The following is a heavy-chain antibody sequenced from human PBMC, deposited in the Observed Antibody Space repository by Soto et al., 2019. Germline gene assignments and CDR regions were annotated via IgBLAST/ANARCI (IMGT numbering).Heavy chain of an antibody. CDR1: GYSFTSYW. D-gene: IGHD6-19*01. CDR2: IDPSDSYT. J-gene: IGHJ6*02. CDR3: ARSYSSGWYTYYYYGMDV. Sequence: TGESLKISCKGSGYSFTSYWISWVRQMPGKGLEWMGRIDPSDSYTNYSPSFQGHVTISADKSISTAYLQWSSLKASDTAMYYCARSYSSGWYTYYYYGMDVWGQGTTVTVSS. V-gene: IGHV5-10-1*01.